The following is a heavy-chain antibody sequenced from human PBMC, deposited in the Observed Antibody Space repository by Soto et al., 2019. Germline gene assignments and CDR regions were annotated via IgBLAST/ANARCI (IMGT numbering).Heavy chain of an antibody. CDR2: MNPNSGNP. Sequence: QVQLVLSGAELKKPGASVKVSCKASGYTFTSYDINSVRQATGQGLEWMGWMNPNSGNPGYAQKFQGSVTMTRDTSISTAYMELSSLRSEDTAVYCCAREHTTISMDVWGQGTTVAVSS. D-gene: IGHD3-22*01. V-gene: IGHV1-8*01. CDR1: GYTFTSYD. CDR3: AREHTTISMDV. J-gene: IGHJ6*02.